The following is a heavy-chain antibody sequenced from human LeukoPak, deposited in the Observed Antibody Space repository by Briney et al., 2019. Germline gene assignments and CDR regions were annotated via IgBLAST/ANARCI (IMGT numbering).Heavy chain of an antibody. J-gene: IGHJ4*02. CDR2: ISYDGSNK. D-gene: IGHD1-7*01. CDR1: GFTVRSHA. V-gene: IGHV3-30-3*01. Sequence: PGGSLRLSCAASGFTVRSHAMHWVRQAPGKGLEWVAVISYDGSNKKYADSVRGRFTISRDSSKNTLYLQMNSLRGEDTAVYYCAREALELSVLAYWGQGTLVTVSS. CDR3: AREALELSVLAY.